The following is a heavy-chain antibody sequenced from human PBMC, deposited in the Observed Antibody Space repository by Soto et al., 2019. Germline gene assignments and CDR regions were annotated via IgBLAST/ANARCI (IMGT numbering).Heavy chain of an antibody. J-gene: IGHJ3*02. CDR2: IIPIFGTA. Sequence: QVQLVQSGAEVKKPGSSVKVSCKASGGTFSSYAISWVRQAPGQGLEWMGGIIPIFGTANYAQKFQGRVPITADESTSTAYMELSSLRSEDTAVYYCARSNFITMIVVVIGAFDIWGQGTMVTVSS. CDR3: ARSNFITMIVVVIGAFDI. CDR1: GGTFSSYA. V-gene: IGHV1-69*01. D-gene: IGHD3-22*01.